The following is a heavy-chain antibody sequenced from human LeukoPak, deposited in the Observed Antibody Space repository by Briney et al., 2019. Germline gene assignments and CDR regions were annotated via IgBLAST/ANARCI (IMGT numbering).Heavy chain of an antibody. D-gene: IGHD2-2*01. CDR2: INPNSGGT. CDR1: GYTFTCYY. Sequence: GASVKVSCKASGYTFTCYYMHWVRQAPGQGLEWMGWINPNSGGTNYAQKVQGRVTMTRDTSISTAYMELSRLRSDDTAVYYCARDRCSSTSCFPFDYWGQGSLVTVCS. V-gene: IGHV1-2*02. J-gene: IGHJ4*02. CDR3: ARDRCSSTSCFPFDY.